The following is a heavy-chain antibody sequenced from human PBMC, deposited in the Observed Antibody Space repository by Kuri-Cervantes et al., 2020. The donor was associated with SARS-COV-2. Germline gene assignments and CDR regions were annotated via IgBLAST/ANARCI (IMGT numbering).Heavy chain of an antibody. CDR2: INNRGGS. CDR3: ARGPPFGN. Sequence: SETLSLTCGVYGGSLSGYSWSWFRQTPGRGLEWLGHINNRGGSEENPSLKGRLTMSADTSKNQFSLSLSSVTAADTAMYYCARGPPFGNWGQGILVTVSS. D-gene: IGHD3-10*01. CDR1: GGSLSGYS. V-gene: IGHV4-34*01. J-gene: IGHJ4*02.